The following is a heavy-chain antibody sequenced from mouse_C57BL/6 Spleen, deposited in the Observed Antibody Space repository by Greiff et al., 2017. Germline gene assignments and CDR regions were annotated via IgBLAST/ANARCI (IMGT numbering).Heavy chain of an antibody. CDR2: ISGGGGNT. CDR3: ARGTGTGFAY. Sequence: DVQLVESGGGLVKPGGSLKLSCAASGFTFSSYTMSWVRQTPEKRLEWVATISGGGGNTYYPDSVKGRFTISRDNAKNTLYLQMSSLRSEDTALYYCARGTGTGFAYWGQGTLVTVSA. CDR1: GFTFSSYT. D-gene: IGHD4-1*01. V-gene: IGHV5-9*01. J-gene: IGHJ3*01.